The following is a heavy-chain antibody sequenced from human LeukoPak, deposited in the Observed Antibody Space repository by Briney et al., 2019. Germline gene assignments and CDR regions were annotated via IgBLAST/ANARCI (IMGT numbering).Heavy chain of an antibody. CDR2: IYDGGST. J-gene: IGHJ5*02. D-gene: IGHD3-10*01. V-gene: IGHV4-4*07. Sequence: SETLSLTCTVSGGSVNSYYLSWIRQPAGKTLEWIGRIYDGGSTNYNPSLKSRVTMSVDTSKNQFSLKLRSVTAADTAVYYCARDSGTTGEVKFDPWGQGILVTVSS. CDR1: GGSVNSYY. CDR3: ARDSGTTGEVKFDP.